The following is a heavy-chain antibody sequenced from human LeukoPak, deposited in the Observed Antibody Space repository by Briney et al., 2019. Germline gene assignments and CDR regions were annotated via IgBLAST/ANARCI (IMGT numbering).Heavy chain of an antibody. CDR2: ISSSGSTI. CDR1: GFTFSDYY. Sequence: GGSLRLPCAASGFTFSDYYMSWIRQAPGKGLEWVSYISSSGSTIYYADSVEGRFTISRDNAKNSLYLQMNSLRAEDTAVYYCARGRWELLPDYWGQGTLVAVSS. CDR3: ARGRWELLPDY. V-gene: IGHV3-11*01. J-gene: IGHJ4*02. D-gene: IGHD1-26*01.